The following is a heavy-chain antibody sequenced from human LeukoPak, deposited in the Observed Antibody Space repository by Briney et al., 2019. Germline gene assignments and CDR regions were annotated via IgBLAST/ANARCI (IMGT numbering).Heavy chain of an antibody. CDR1: GGSISSSSYY. V-gene: IGHV4-39*07. Sequence: SETLSLTCTVSGGSISSSSYYWGWIRQPPGKGLEWIGSIYYSGSTNYNPSLKSRVTISVDTSKNQFSLKLSSVTAADTAVYFCAREDTAMVRTAFDIWGQGTMVTVSS. J-gene: IGHJ3*02. CDR2: IYYSGST. D-gene: IGHD5-18*01. CDR3: AREDTAMVRTAFDI.